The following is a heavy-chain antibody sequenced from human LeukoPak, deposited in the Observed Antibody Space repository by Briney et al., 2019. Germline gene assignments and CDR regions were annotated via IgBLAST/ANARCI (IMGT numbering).Heavy chain of an antibody. CDR2: IYSGGST. CDR3: ARERSGDGYFDY. CDR1: GFTVSSNY. V-gene: IGHV3-66*01. Sequence: PGGSLRLSCAASGFTVSSNYMSWVRPAPGKGLEWVSVIYSGGSTYYADSVKGRFTISRDNSKNTLYLQMNSLRAEDTAVYYCARERSGDGYFDYWGQGTLVTVSS. J-gene: IGHJ4*02. D-gene: IGHD5-24*01.